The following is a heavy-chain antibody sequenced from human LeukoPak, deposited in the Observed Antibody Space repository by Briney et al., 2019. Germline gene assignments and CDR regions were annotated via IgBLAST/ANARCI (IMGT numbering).Heavy chain of an antibody. J-gene: IGHJ4*02. Sequence: GASVKVSCKASGYTFTGYYMHWVRQAPGQGLEWMGWINPNSGGTNYAQKFQGRVTMTRDTSISTAYMELSRLRSDDTAVYYCARAEGSSWRAPSDYWGQGTLVTVSS. D-gene: IGHD6-13*01. V-gene: IGHV1-2*02. CDR2: INPNSGGT. CDR3: ARAEGSSWRAPSDY. CDR1: GYTFTGYY.